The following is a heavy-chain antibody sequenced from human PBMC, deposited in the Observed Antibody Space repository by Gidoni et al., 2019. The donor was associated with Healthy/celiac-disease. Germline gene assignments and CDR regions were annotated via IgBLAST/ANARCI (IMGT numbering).Heavy chain of an antibody. D-gene: IGHD3-22*01. Sequence: EVQLVESGGGLVQPGGSLRLSCAASGFTFSSYWMSWVRQAPGKGLEWVANIKQDGSEKYYVDSVKGRFTISRDNAKNSLYLQMNSLRAEDTAVYYCARERKYYYDSSDAFDIWGQGTMVTVSS. CDR2: IKQDGSEK. V-gene: IGHV3-7*04. J-gene: IGHJ3*02. CDR1: GFTFSSYW. CDR3: ARERKYYYDSSDAFDI.